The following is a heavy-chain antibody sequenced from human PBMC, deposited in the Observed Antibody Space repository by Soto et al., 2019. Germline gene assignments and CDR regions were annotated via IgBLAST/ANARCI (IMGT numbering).Heavy chain of an antibody. D-gene: IGHD2-2*03. Sequence: QVQLQESGPGLVKPSETLSLTCTVSGDFISSHYWSWIRQPPGKGLEWIGYVYYDGKTDSSPSLKSRVTISLDTSKNQISLSLTSVTAADTAVYYFARPMGIAPAVWDFDLWGRGTLVTVSS. CDR1: GDFISSHY. J-gene: IGHJ2*01. CDR3: ARPMGIAPAVWDFDL. V-gene: IGHV4-59*08. CDR2: VYYDGKT.